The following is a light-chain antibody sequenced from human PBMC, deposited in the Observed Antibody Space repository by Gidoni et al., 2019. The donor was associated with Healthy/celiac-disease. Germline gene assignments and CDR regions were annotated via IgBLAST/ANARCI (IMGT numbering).Light chain of an antibody. V-gene: IGKV3-20*01. CDR2: GAS. J-gene: IGKJ1*01. Sequence: EIVLTPSPGTLSLSPGERATLSCRASQSVSSSYLAWYQPKPGQAPRLLIYGASSRATGSPDRFSGSGSGTEFTLTISRLEPEDVAVYYCQQYGSTRGTFGQGTKVEIK. CDR1: QSVSSSY. CDR3: QQYGSTRGT.